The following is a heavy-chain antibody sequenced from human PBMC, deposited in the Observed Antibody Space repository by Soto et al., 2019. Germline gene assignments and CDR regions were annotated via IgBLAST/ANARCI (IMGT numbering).Heavy chain of an antibody. Sequence: QVQLVESGGGVVQPGRSLRLSCAASGFTFSSYGMHWVRQAPGKGLEWVAVISYDGSNKYYADSVKGRFTISRDNSKNTLYLEMNSLRAEDTAVYDCARGLRGGFDYWGQGTLVTVSS. CDR1: GFTFSSYG. D-gene: IGHD5-12*01. V-gene: IGHV3-30*03. CDR3: ARGLRGGFDY. J-gene: IGHJ4*02. CDR2: ISYDGSNK.